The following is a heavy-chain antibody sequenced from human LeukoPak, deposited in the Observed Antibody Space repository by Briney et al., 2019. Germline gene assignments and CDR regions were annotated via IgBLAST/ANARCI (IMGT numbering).Heavy chain of an antibody. V-gene: IGHV4-59*12. CDR2: IYYSGST. Sequence: PSETLSLTCTVSGGSISSYYWSWIRQPPGKGLEWIGYIYYSGSTNYNPSLKSRVTISVDTSKNQFSLKLSSVTAADTAVHYCARRRALAAGTPLDYWGQGTLVTVSS. CDR3: ARRRALAAGTPLDY. CDR1: GGSISSYY. D-gene: IGHD6-13*01. J-gene: IGHJ4*02.